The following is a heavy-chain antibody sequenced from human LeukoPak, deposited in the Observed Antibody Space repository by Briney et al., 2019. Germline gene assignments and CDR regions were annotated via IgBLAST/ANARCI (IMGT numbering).Heavy chain of an antibody. CDR3: ARGVVGAPYFDY. V-gene: IGHV1-2*02. D-gene: IGHD1-26*01. J-gene: IGHJ4*02. CDR1: GYTFTGYY. CDR2: INPNSGGT. Sequence: ASVKVSCKASGYTFTGYYMHWVRQAPGQGLEWMGWINPNSGGTNYAQKFQGRVTMTRDTSISTAYMELSRLGSDGTAVYYCARGVVGAPYFDYWGQGTLVTVSS.